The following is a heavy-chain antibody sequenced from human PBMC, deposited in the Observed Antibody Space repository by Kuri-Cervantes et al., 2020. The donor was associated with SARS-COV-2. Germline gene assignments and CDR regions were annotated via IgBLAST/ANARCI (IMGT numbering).Heavy chain of an antibody. D-gene: IGHD1-1*01. V-gene: IGHV3-23*01. Sequence: GSSLKISCTAYGSDFTIYTMSWGRQAPEKGLEWVSRIYGSGERTYYADSEKGRFTVTRDNLRNTLYLEMNSPRAEYTALYFCAKEGYNWGYYFDYWGQGTLVTVSS. CDR3: AKEGYNWGYYFDY. J-gene: IGHJ4*02. CDR1: GSDFTIYT. CDR2: IYGSGERT.